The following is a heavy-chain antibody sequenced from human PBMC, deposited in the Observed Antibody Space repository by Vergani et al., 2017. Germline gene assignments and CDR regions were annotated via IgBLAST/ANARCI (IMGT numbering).Heavy chain of an antibody. D-gene: IGHD6-13*01. CDR3: ASAAAAGSFYAFDI. Sequence: QLQLQESGSGLVKPSQTLSLTCAVSGGSISSGGYSWSWIRQPPGKGLEWIGYIYHSGSTNYNPSLKSRVTISVDTSKNQFSLKLSSVTAADTAVYYCASAAAAGSFYAFDIWGQGTMVTVSS. CDR1: GGSISSGGYS. J-gene: IGHJ3*02. CDR2: IYHSGST. V-gene: IGHV4-30-2*02.